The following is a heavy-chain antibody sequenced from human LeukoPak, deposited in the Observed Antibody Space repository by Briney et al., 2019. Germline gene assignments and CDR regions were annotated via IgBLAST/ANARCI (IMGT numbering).Heavy chain of an antibody. V-gene: IGHV1-2*02. Sequence: ASVKVSCKASGYTFTGYYMHWVRQAPGQGLEWMGWINPNSGGTNYAQKFQGRVTITRDTSISTVYMELSSLRSEDTAVYFCARVDGSPDYWGQGTLVTVSS. D-gene: IGHD2-15*01. CDR2: INPNSGGT. J-gene: IGHJ4*02. CDR1: GYTFTGYY. CDR3: ARVDGSPDY.